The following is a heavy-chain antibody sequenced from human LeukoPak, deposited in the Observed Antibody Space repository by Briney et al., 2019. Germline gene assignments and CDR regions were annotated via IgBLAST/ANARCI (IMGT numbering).Heavy chain of an antibody. CDR2: IDHSGST. Sequence: SETLSLTCAVYGGSFSGYYWSWIRQPPGKGLEWIGEIDHSGSTNYNPSLKSRVTISVDTSKNQFSLKLSSVTAADTAVYYCARGPSGAAAAKTGVDYWGQGTLVTVSS. D-gene: IGHD6-13*01. V-gene: IGHV4-34*01. J-gene: IGHJ4*02. CDR3: ARGPSGAAAAKTGVDY. CDR1: GGSFSGYY.